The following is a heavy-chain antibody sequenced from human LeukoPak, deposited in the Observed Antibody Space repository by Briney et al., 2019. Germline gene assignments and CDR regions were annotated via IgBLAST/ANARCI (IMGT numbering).Heavy chain of an antibody. V-gene: IGHV4-30-4*08. D-gene: IGHD1-26*01. CDR2: IYYSGST. J-gene: IGHJ4*02. Sequence: SQTLSLTCTVSGGSISSGDYYWSWIRQPPGKGLEWIGYIYYSGSTYYNPSLKSRVTISVDTSKNQFSLKLSSVTAADTAVYYCARVSGRVGRPNSPLYYFDYWGQGTLVTVSS. CDR1: GGSISSGDYY. CDR3: ARVSGRVGRPNSPLYYFDY.